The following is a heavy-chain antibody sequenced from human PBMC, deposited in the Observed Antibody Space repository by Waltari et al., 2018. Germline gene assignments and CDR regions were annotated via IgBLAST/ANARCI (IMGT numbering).Heavy chain of an antibody. Sequence: QVQLQESGPGLVKPSQTLSLTCTVSGGSISSGSYYWTWIRQPAGKGLEWIGRIYASGSTNSNPSLKSRGTISVDTPRNQFSLKLTSVTAADTAVYYCARDTEYYYDDSGFVFDIWGQGTMVTVSS. CDR1: GGSISSGSYY. CDR2: IYASGST. CDR3: ARDTEYYYDDSGFVFDI. V-gene: IGHV4-61*02. D-gene: IGHD3-22*01. J-gene: IGHJ3*02.